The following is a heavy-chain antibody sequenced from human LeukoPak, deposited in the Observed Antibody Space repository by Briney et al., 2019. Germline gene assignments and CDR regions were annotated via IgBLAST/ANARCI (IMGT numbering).Heavy chain of an antibody. D-gene: IGHD2-21*01. CDR1: GGSISSYY. V-gene: IGHV4-59*12. Sequence: SETLSLTCTVSGGSISSYYWSWIRQPPGKGLEWIGYIYYSGSTNYNPSLKSRVTMSVDTSKNQFSLKLSSVTAADTAVYYCASLPVGGEPTFDYWGQGTLVTVSS. CDR2: IYYSGST. J-gene: IGHJ4*02. CDR3: ASLPVGGEPTFDY.